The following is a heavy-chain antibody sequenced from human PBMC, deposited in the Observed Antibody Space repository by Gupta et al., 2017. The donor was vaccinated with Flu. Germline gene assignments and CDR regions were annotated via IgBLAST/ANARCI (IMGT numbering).Heavy chain of an antibody. J-gene: IGHJ4*02. D-gene: IGHD3-16*01. Sequence: QVQLVQSGAEVKRPGSSVKVSCKSSGGTVSSYTLSWVRQAPGQGLEWMGRIIPILGITNYAQNFQGRVTITADKSTSTAYMELSSLRSEDTAVYYCARGLPIRLGELPPPGPFDYWGQGSLVTVSS. CDR1: GGTVSSYT. CDR3: ARGLPIRLGELPPPGPFDY. CDR2: IIPILGIT. V-gene: IGHV1-69*02.